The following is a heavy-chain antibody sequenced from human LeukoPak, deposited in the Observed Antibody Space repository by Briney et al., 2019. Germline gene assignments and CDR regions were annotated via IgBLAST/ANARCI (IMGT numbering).Heavy chain of an antibody. V-gene: IGHV3-53*01. CDR3: ARRGSNREDCSSTDCYGYGMDV. Sequence: PGGSLRLSCADFGFIVSSNYMSWVRQAPGKGLESVSVISGGGTTAYTDSVKCRFTMSRDNSKNTLYLHMNSLRADDTAVYFCARRGSNREDCSSTDCYGYGMDVWGQGTTVTVSS. D-gene: IGHD2-2*01. CDR2: ISGGGTT. CDR1: GFIVSSNY. J-gene: IGHJ6*02.